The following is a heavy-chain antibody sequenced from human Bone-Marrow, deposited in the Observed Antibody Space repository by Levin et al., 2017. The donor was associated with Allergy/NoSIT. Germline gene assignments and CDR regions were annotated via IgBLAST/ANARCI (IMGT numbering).Heavy chain of an antibody. CDR1: GYTFSRSP. CDR3: ARLLYNGYDPFDS. J-gene: IGHJ4*02. V-gene: IGHV1-3*01. CDR2: INPGNDNT. D-gene: IGHD2-2*03. Sequence: GASVKVSCRASGYTFSRSPIHWLRQAPGQRLEWMGWINPGNDNTRYSHKFQGRVSITADKSASSAYVELASLTSEDTAVYYCARLLYNGYDPFDSWGQGTLVTVSS.